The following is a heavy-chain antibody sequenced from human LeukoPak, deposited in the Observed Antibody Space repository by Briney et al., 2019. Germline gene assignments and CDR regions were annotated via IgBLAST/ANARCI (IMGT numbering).Heavy chain of an antibody. V-gene: IGHV1-18*01. CDR3: ARDSSGYLDY. J-gene: IGHJ4*02. CDR1: GGTFSSYA. D-gene: IGHD3-22*01. Sequence: VKVSCKASGGTFSSYAISWVRQAPGQGLEWMGWISAYNGNTNYAQKLQGRVTMTTDTSTSTAYMELRSLRSDDTAVYYCARDSSGYLDYWGQGTLVTVSS. CDR2: ISAYNGNT.